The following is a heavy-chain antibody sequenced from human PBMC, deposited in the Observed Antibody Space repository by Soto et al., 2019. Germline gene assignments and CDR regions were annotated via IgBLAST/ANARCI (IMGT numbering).Heavy chain of an antibody. D-gene: IGHD3-22*01. CDR3: ARDRYSYDSRAYQGVDWYFDL. Sequence: GGSLRLSCAASGFTFNNYGMHWVRQAPGKGLEWVAVIWYDGSHESYADSVKGRFTISRDNSKNTLYLQMNSLRAEGTAVYYCARDRYSYDSRAYQGVDWYFDLWGRGTLVTVSS. V-gene: IGHV3-33*01. J-gene: IGHJ2*01. CDR2: IWYDGSHE. CDR1: GFTFNNYG.